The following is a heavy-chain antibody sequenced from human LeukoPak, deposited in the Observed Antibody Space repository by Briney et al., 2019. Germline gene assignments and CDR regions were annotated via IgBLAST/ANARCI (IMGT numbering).Heavy chain of an antibody. V-gene: IGHV3-21*01. CDR2: ISSSSSYI. CDR1: GFTFSSYS. CDR3: ARERRTYYYDSSGYSTDY. D-gene: IGHD3-22*01. Sequence: PGGSLRLSCAASGFTFSSYSMNWVRQAPGKGLEWVSSISSSSSYIYYADSVKGRFTISRDNAKNSLYLQMNSLGAEDTAVYYCARERRTYYYDSSGYSTDYWGQGTLVTVSS. J-gene: IGHJ4*02.